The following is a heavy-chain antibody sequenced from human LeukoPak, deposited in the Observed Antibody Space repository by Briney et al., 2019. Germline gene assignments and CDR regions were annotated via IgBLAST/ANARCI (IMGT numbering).Heavy chain of an antibody. Sequence: SVKVSCKASGGTFISYAISWVRQAPGQGLEWMGGIIPIFHTANYAQKFQGRVTITADDSTSTAYMELSSLRSEDTAVYYCARDLGTRDGYNPPNLFDNWGQGTLVTVSS. D-gene: IGHD5-24*01. CDR1: GGTFISYA. CDR3: ARDLGTRDGYNPPNLFDN. V-gene: IGHV1-69*13. J-gene: IGHJ4*02. CDR2: IIPIFHTA.